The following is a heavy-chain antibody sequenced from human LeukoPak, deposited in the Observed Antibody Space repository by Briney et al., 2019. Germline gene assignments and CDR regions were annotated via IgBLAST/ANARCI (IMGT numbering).Heavy chain of an antibody. V-gene: IGHV3-48*04. J-gene: IGHJ4*02. CDR1: EFTFSDYG. CDR2: ISSSSSTI. CDR3: TRGYGTDYFDY. Sequence: QAGGSLRLSCAASEFTFSDYGMNWVRQAPGKGLEWVSYISSSSSTIYYADSVKGRITISRDNAKNSLYLQMNSLRAEDTAMYYCTRGYGTDYFDYWGQGTLVTVSS. D-gene: IGHD5-12*01.